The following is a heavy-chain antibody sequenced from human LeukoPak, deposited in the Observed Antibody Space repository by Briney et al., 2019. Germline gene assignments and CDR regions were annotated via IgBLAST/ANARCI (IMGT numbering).Heavy chain of an antibody. V-gene: IGHV4-31*03. D-gene: IGHD3-10*01. CDR1: GGSISSGGYY. J-gene: IGHJ4*02. CDR3: ARRVPYYGSGSYDYFDY. CDR2: IYYSGST. Sequence: SQTLSLTCTVSGGSISSGGYYWSWIRQHPGKGLEWIGYIYYSGSTYYNPSLKSRVTISVDTSKNQFSLKLSSVTAADTAVYYCARRVPYYGSGSYDYFDYWGQGTLVTVSS.